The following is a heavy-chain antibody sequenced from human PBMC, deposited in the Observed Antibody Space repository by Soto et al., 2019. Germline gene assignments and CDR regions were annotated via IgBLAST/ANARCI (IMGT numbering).Heavy chain of an antibody. CDR2: ITGSGGST. Sequence: GGSLRLSCAASGFTFSYAMSWVRQAPGKGLEWVSAITGSGGSTYYADSVKGRFTIPRDNSKNTLFLQVNALGAEDTAVYYCAKRVIGSYYVDYWGQGPMVTVSS. CDR3: AKRVIGSYYVDY. CDR1: GFTFSYA. J-gene: IGHJ4*02. D-gene: IGHD3-16*01. V-gene: IGHV3-23*01.